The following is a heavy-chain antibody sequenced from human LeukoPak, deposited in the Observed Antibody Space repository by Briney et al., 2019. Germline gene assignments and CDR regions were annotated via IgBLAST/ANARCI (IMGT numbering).Heavy chain of an antibody. Sequence: GASVKVSCKASGYTFTSYDINWVRQATGQGLEWMGWMNPNSGNTGYAQKFQGRVTMTRNTSISTAYMELSSLRSEDTAVYYCARGRGYDILTGYYGNWFDPWGQGTLVTVSS. CDR1: GYTFTSYD. J-gene: IGHJ5*02. CDR3: ARGRGYDILTGYYGNWFDP. D-gene: IGHD3-9*01. CDR2: MNPNSGNT. V-gene: IGHV1-8*01.